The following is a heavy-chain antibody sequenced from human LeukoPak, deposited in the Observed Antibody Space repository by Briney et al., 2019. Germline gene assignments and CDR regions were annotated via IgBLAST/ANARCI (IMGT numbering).Heavy chain of an antibody. CDR3: ARLDAAARRGYYYYMDV. D-gene: IGHD6-13*01. CDR1: GGSISSGGYY. CDR2: IYHSGST. V-gene: IGHV4-30-2*01. J-gene: IGHJ6*03. Sequence: TLSLTCTVSGGSISSGGYYWSWIRQPPGKGLEWIGYIYHSGSTYYNPSLKSRVTISVDRSKNQFSLKLSSVTAADTAVYYCARLDAAARRGYYYYMDVWGKGTTVTVSS.